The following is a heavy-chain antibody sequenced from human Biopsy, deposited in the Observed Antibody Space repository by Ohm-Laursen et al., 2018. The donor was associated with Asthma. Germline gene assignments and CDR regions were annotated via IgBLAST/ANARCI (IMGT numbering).Heavy chain of an antibody. D-gene: IGHD3-10*01. CDR3: ARAVDYSHYYGIDV. CDR2: ISVYNGNT. V-gene: IGHV1-18*01. J-gene: IGHJ6*02. Sequence: AALVKVSCKTSGYTFNSAGITWVRQAPGQGLEWMGWISVYNGNTKVAQKLQDRVTMITDTSTSTVYMELRSLRSDDTAVYFCARAVDYSHYYGIDVWGQGTTVTVS. CDR1: GYTFNSAG.